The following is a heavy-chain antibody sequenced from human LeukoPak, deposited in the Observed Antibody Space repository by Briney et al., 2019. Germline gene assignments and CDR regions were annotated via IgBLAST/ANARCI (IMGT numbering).Heavy chain of an antibody. CDR2: INPSGGST. J-gene: IGHJ5*02. CDR3: ARGFRLSAIEDWFDP. CDR1: GYTFTNYH. D-gene: IGHD2-2*02. Sequence: ASVKVSCKASGYTFTNYHIHWVRQAPGQGLEWMGIINPSGGSTSYAQKFQGRVTMTRDTSISTAYMELSGLRSDDTAVYYCARGFRLSAIEDWFDPWGQGTLVTVSS. V-gene: IGHV1-46*01.